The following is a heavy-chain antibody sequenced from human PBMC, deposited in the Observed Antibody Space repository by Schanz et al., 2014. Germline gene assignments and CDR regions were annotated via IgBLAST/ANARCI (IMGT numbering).Heavy chain of an antibody. CDR3: AKGRFGELSAFDI. D-gene: IGHD3-10*01. J-gene: IGHJ3*02. V-gene: IGHV3-23*04. CDR2: ISGSGGST. CDR1: GFMFSSYG. Sequence: VQLVESGGGLVPPGGSLRLSCAASGFMFSSYGMHWVRQAPGKGLEWVSAISGSGGSTYYADSVKGRFTISRDNSKNTLYLQMNSLRAEDTAVYYCAKGRFGELSAFDIWGQGTMVTVSS.